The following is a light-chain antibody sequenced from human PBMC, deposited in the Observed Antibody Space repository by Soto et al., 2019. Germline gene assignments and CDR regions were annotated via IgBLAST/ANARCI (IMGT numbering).Light chain of an antibody. CDR2: VNNNGSH. V-gene: IGLV4-69*01. CDR1: RGHSSYA. Sequence: QSVLTQSPSASASLGASVKLTCTLSRGHSSYAIAWHQQQPEKGPRYLMKVNNNGSHSKGDGISDRFSGSSSGTERYLTISSRQSEDEADYYCQTWGTGPAVFGGGTQLTVL. CDR3: QTWGTGPAV. J-gene: IGLJ7*01.